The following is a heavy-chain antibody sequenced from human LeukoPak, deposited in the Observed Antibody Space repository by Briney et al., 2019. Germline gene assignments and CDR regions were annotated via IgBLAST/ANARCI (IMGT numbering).Heavy chain of an antibody. CDR1: GYSISSGYY. Sequence: SETLSLTCTVSGYSISSGYYWGWIRQPPGKGLEWIGNIYHSGNTYYNPSLKSRVTISVDTSKNQFSLKLSSVTAADTAVYYCARVNILPEPYYYYYYMDVWGKGTTVTISS. CDR2: IYHSGNT. J-gene: IGHJ6*03. V-gene: IGHV4-38-2*02. CDR3: ARVNILPEPYYYYYYMDV. D-gene: IGHD3-9*01.